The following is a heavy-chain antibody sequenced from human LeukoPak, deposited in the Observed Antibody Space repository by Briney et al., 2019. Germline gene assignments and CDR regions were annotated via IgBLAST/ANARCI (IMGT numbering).Heavy chain of an antibody. D-gene: IGHD6-19*01. J-gene: IGHJ4*02. Sequence: SETLSPTCTVSGGSISSSSYYWGWIRQPPGKGLEWIGSIYYSGSTYYNPSLKSRVTISVDTSKNQFSLKLSSVTAADTAVYYCARLVSGWYFDYWGQGTLVTVSS. CDR3: ARLVSGWYFDY. V-gene: IGHV4-39*01. CDR1: GGSISSSSYY. CDR2: IYYSGST.